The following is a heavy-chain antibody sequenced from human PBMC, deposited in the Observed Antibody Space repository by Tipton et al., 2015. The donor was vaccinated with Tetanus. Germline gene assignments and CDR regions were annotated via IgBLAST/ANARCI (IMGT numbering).Heavy chain of an antibody. CDR3: ARGATMVGGISPSNYSGMDV. V-gene: IGHV1-8*01. CDR2: MNLNSGNT. CDR1: GYTFASYD. Sequence: QLVQSGAEVRKPGASVKVSCKASGYTFASYDINWVRQAAGQGLEWMGWMNLNSGNTAFAQKLQGRVTMTSDTSISTAYVELSSLISEDTAIYYCARGATMVGGISPSNYSGMDVWGQGTTVTVSS. D-gene: IGHD3-10*01. J-gene: IGHJ6*02.